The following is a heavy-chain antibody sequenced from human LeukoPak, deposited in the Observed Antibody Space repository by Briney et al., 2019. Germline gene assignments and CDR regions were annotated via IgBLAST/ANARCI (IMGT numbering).Heavy chain of an antibody. CDR3: ARVGCTGGSCYGYLVFDN. CDR1: EFTFRSYC. CDR2: RKQDGSEE. D-gene: IGHD2-15*01. V-gene: IGHV3-7*01. Sequence: GGSLRLSCAASEFTFRSYCMGWVRQAAGMGLEWVSHRKQDGSEEYYVDSVRGRFTISRNNARNSLYLQVNRPRAEDTAVYYCARVGCTGGSCYGYLVFDNWGQGTLVTVSS. J-gene: IGHJ4*02.